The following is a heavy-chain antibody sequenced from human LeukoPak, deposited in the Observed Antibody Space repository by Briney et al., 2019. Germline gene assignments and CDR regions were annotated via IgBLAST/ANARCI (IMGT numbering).Heavy chain of an antibody. CDR3: ARSIMGSSSWPEYFQH. J-gene: IGHJ1*01. CDR2: MNPNSGNT. V-gene: IGHV1-8*01. D-gene: IGHD6-13*01. Sequence: ASVEVSCKASGYTFTSYDINWVRQATGQGLEWMGWMNPNSGNTGYAQKFQGRVTMTRNTSISTAYMELSSLRSEDTAVYYCARSIMGSSSWPEYFQHWGQGTLVTVSS. CDR1: GYTFTSYD.